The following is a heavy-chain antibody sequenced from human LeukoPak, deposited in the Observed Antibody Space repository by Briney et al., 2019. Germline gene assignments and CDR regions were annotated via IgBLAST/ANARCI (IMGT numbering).Heavy chain of an antibody. D-gene: IGHD1-26*01. CDR3: ARDHSSSGADYAFDI. J-gene: IGHJ3*02. V-gene: IGHV3-48*04. Sequence: GGSLRLSCAASGFTFSSYSMNWVRQAPGKGLEWVSYISSSSSTIYYADSVKGRFTISRDNAKNSLYLQMNSLGAEDTAVYYCARDHSSSGADYAFDIWGQGTMVTVSS. CDR1: GFTFSSYS. CDR2: ISSSSSTI.